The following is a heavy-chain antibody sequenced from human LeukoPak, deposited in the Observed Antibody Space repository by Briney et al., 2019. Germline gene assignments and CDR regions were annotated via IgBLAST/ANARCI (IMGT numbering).Heavy chain of an antibody. J-gene: IGHJ4*02. Sequence: SETLSLTCAVYSGSFSGYYWSWIRQPPGKGLEWIGEINHGGSTNYNTSLKSRVTISIDTSKKQFSLKLNSVTAADTAVYYCARRRGYYDSGSYYGLDIDYWGQGTLVTVSS. D-gene: IGHD3-10*01. V-gene: IGHV4-34*01. CDR1: SGSFSGYY. CDR2: INHGGST. CDR3: ARRRGYYDSGSYYGLDIDY.